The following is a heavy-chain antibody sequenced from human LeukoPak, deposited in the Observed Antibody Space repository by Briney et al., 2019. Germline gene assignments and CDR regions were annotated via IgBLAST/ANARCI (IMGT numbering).Heavy chain of an antibody. D-gene: IGHD6-19*01. J-gene: IGHJ4*02. CDR1: GFTFSSYA. Sequence: GGSLRLSCAASGFTFSSYAMSWVRQAPGKGLEWVSAISGSGGSTYYADSVKGRFTISRDNSKNTLYLQMNSLRAEDTAVYYCANGTGIAVSNFDYWGQGTLVTVSS. CDR3: ANGTGIAVSNFDY. V-gene: IGHV3-23*01. CDR2: ISGSGGST.